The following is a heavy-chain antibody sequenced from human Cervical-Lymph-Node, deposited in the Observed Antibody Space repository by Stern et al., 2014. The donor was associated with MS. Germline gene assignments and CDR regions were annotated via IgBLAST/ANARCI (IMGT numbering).Heavy chain of an antibody. CDR1: GFTFGRHS. CDR3: AKPAVARYFDY. CDR2: ISYDGSNQ. Sequence: QVQLVESGGGVVQPGRSLRLSCAASGFTFGRHSMHWVRQAPGKGLDWVAIISYDGSNQNYADSVKGRFTISRDNANNTLYLQMNSLRAEDTAVYYCAKPAVARYFDYWGQGTLVTVSS. D-gene: IGHD6-19*01. J-gene: IGHJ4*02. V-gene: IGHV3-30-3*02.